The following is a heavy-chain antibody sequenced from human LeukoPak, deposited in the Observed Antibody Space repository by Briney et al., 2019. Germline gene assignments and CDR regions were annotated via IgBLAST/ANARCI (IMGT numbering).Heavy chain of an antibody. J-gene: IGHJ5*02. CDR2: IHYSGST. Sequence: PSETLCLTCTVSGGSISGYYWSWIRQPPGKGLEWIGYIHYSGSTNYNPSLKSRVTISVDTSKNQFSLKLSSVTAADTAVYYCARGCSAGTPHNWFDPWGQGTLVTVSS. D-gene: IGHD6-13*01. V-gene: IGHV4-59*01. CDR1: GGSISGYY. CDR3: ARGCSAGTPHNWFDP.